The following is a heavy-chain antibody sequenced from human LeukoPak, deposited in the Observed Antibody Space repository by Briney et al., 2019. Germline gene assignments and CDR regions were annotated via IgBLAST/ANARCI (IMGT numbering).Heavy chain of an antibody. J-gene: IGHJ2*01. Sequence: GGSLRLSCAASGFTFSNYAMTWVRQAPGKGLEWVSVINGGGSYTAYADSVKGRFTISRDSARNSLYLQMNSLRAEDTAVYYCARDVDWCFDLWGRGTLVTVSS. V-gene: IGHV3-23*01. CDR2: INGGGSYT. CDR1: GFTFSNYA. CDR3: ARDVDWCFDL.